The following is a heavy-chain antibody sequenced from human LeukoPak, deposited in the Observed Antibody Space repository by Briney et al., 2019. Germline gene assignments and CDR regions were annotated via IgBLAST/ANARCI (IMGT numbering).Heavy chain of an antibody. CDR3: AGEVRDCSGGSCYHTDDY. CDR2: ISSSGSTI. CDR1: GFTFSDYY. Sequence: GGSLRLPCAAPGFTFSDYYMSWIRQAPGKGLEWVSYISSSGSTIYYADSVKGRFTISRDNAKNSLYLQMNSLRAEDTAVYYCAGEVRDCSGGSCYHTDDYWGQGTLVTVSS. D-gene: IGHD2-15*01. J-gene: IGHJ4*02. V-gene: IGHV3-11*04.